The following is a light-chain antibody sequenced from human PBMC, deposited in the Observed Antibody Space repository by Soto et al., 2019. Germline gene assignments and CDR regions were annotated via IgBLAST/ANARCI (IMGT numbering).Light chain of an antibody. V-gene: IGKV1-39*01. Sequence: DIQMTQSPSSLSASLGERCTITWRSSQSINIYLNWYQQKPGQAPKLLIYAASSLQSAVPSRFSGSGSGTDFTLAISSLQPEDFGTYYCQQSYSTPSTFGQGTRLEIK. CDR2: AAS. CDR3: QQSYSTPST. CDR1: QSINIY. J-gene: IGKJ5*01.